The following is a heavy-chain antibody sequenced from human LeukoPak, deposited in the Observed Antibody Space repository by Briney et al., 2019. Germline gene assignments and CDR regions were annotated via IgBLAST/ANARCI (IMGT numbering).Heavy chain of an antibody. CDR1: GFAFSSYA. CDR3: AKSECWGWYVGYNWFDP. J-gene: IGHJ5*02. CDR2: ISGSGGST. D-gene: IGHD6-19*01. Sequence: GGSLRLSCAASGFAFSSYAMSWVRQAPGKGLEWVSAISGSGGSTYYADSVKGRFTISRDNSKNTLYLQMNSLRAEDTAVYYCAKSECWGWYVGYNWFDPWGQGTLVTVSS. V-gene: IGHV3-23*01.